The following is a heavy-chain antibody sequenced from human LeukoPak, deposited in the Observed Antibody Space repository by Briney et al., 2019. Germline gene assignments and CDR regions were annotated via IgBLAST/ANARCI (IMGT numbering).Heavy chain of an antibody. CDR2: VSQWKT. CDR3: ARQGSDNHFDS. J-gene: IGHJ4*02. Sequence: SETLSLTCTLSNDYIKDYYWRWIRQPAGKGLEWIGRVSQWKTNYNPSLKRRVSMSMQAVRKQVSLRLNSATAADTAVYYCARQGSDNHFDSWGPGTLVTVSS. CDR1: NDYIKDYY. D-gene: IGHD1-14*01. V-gene: IGHV4-4*07.